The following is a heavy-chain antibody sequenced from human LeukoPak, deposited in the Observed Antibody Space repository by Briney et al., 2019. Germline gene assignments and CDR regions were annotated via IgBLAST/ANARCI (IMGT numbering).Heavy chain of an antibody. CDR1: GFTFSSYW. V-gene: IGHV3-7*01. Sequence: GGSLRLSCAASGFTFSSYWMSWVRQAPGKGLEWVANIKQDGSEKYYVDSVKGRFTISRDNAKNSLYLQMNSLRAEDTAVYYCARDRLDIVATTLGELDYWGQGTLVTVSS. D-gene: IGHD5-12*01. J-gene: IGHJ4*02. CDR3: ARDRLDIVATTLGELDY. CDR2: IKQDGSEK.